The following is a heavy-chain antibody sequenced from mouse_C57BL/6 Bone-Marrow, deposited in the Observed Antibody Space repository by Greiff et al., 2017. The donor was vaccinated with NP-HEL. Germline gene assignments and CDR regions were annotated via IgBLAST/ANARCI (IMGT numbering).Heavy chain of an antibody. CDR2: IRLKSDNYAT. CDR3: TGEVSLYDGYWYYFDY. Sequence: EVKVEESGGGLVQPGGSMKLSCVASGFTFSNYWMNWVRQSPEKGLEWVAQIRLKSDNYATHYAESVKGRFTISRDDSKSSVYLQMNNLRAEDTGIYYCTGEVSLYDGYWYYFDYWGQGTTLTVSS. CDR1: GFTFSNYW. J-gene: IGHJ2*01. V-gene: IGHV6-3*01. D-gene: IGHD2-3*01.